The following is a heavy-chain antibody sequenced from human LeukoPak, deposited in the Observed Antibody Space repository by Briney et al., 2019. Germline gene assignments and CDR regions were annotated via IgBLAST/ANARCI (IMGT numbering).Heavy chain of an antibody. CDR2: ISSSGSTI. CDR1: GFTFSSYE. Sequence: RAGGSLRLSCAASGFTFSSYEMNWVRQAPGKGLEWVSYISSSGSTIYYADSVKGRFTISRDNAKNSLYLQMNSLRAEDTAVYYCARDMWRSSYFDYWGQGTLVTVSS. CDR3: ARDMWRSSYFDY. D-gene: IGHD2-21*01. V-gene: IGHV3-48*03. J-gene: IGHJ4*02.